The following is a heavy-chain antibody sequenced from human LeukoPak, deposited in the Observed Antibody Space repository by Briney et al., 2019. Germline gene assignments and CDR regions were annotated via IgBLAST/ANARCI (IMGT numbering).Heavy chain of an antibody. CDR3: AKDPAMVRGVISPTLEY. V-gene: IGHV3-23*01. CDR2: ISGSGGST. Sequence: GGSLRLSCAASGFTFSSYAMTWVRQAPGKGLEWVSAISGSGGSTYYADSVKGRFTISRDNSKNTLYLQMNSLRAEDTAVYYCAKDPAMVRGVISPTLEYWGQGTLVTVSS. J-gene: IGHJ4*02. D-gene: IGHD3-10*01. CDR1: GFTFSSYA.